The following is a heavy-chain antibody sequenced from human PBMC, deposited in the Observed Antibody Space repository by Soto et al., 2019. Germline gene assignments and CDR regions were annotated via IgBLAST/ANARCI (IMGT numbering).Heavy chain of an antibody. CDR1: GGTFSSYA. CDR3: ARGDGTIIRGVIITSWFDP. V-gene: IGHV1-69*12. CDR2: IIPIFGTA. D-gene: IGHD3-10*01. Sequence: QVQLVQSGAEVKKPGSSVKVSCKASGGTFSSYAISWVRQAPGQGLEWMGGIIPIFGTANYAQKFQGRVTITADESTSTAYMELSSLRSEDTAVYYCARGDGTIIRGVIITSWFDPWGQGTLVTVSS. J-gene: IGHJ5*02.